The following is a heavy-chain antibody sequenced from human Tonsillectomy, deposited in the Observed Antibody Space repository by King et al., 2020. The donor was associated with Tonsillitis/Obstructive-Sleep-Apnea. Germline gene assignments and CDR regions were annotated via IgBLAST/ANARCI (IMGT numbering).Heavy chain of an antibody. Sequence: VQLVESGGGLVKPGGSLRLSCAASGFTFSNACMSWVRQAPGKGLELVGRIKSKTDGGTTDYAAPVKGRFTISRDDAKNTLYLQMNSLKTEDTAVYYCTTDAVVVVAATFDYWGQGTLVTVSS. D-gene: IGHD2-15*01. J-gene: IGHJ4*02. CDR3: TTDAVVVVAATFDY. V-gene: IGHV3-15*01. CDR1: GFTFSNAC. CDR2: IKSKTDGGTT.